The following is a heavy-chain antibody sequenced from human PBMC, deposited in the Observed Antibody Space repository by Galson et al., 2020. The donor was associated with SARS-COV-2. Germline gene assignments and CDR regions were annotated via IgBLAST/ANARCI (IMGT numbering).Heavy chain of an antibody. D-gene: IGHD2-2*01. CDR1: YTFSNSA. J-gene: IGHJ6*02. CDR2: ISGSGGNT. Sequence: YTFSNSAMIWVRQAPGKGLEWVSAISGSGGNTYYAESVKGRFTISRDNSKNTLYLQMNSLRAEDTGIYYCAKSVVPAARKTYYYGLDVWGQGTTVAVSS. CDR3: AKSVVPAARKTYYYGLDV. V-gene: IGHV3-23*01.